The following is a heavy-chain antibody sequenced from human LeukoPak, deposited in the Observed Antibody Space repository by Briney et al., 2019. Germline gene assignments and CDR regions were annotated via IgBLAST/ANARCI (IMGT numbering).Heavy chain of an antibody. D-gene: IGHD3-22*01. CDR3: ARDSITMIVVVIQNDAFDI. CDR2: ISAYNGNT. Sequence: GASVKVPCKASGYTFTSYGISWVRQAPGQGLEWMGWISAYNGNTNYAQKLQGRVTMTTDTSTSTAYMELRSLRSDDTAVYYCARDSITMIVVVIQNDAFDIWGQGTMVTVSS. CDR1: GYTFTSYG. J-gene: IGHJ3*02. V-gene: IGHV1-18*01.